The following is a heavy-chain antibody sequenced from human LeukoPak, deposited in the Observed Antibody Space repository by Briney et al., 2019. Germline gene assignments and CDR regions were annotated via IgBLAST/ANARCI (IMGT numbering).Heavy chain of an antibody. CDR2: IRSKAYGGTT. J-gene: IGHJ4*02. V-gene: IGHV3-49*04. Sequence: GGSLRLSCTASGLTFGDYAMNWVRQAPGKGLEWVSFIRSKAYGGTTEYAASVKGRFTISRDDSKSIAYLQMNSLKTEDTAVYYCTKAAWGNWNYFDYWGQGTLVTVSS. CDR3: TKAAWGNWNYFDY. D-gene: IGHD1-20*01. CDR1: GLTFGDYA.